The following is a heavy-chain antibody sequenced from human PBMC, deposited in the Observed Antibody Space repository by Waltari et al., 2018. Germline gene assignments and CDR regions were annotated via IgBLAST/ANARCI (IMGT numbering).Heavy chain of an antibody. V-gene: IGHV4-61*09. CDR2: IDSSGST. Sequence: QVQLQESGPGLVKPSQTLSLPCTVSGAYVGSGNYFWTWIRQPAGKGLEVIGHIDSSGSTTYNSSLKSRAIISLDTSKNQFSLTLNSVTAADTAVYFCARDPWFDSWGQGTLVIVSS. J-gene: IGHJ5*01. CDR1: GAYVGSGNYF. CDR3: ARDPWFDS.